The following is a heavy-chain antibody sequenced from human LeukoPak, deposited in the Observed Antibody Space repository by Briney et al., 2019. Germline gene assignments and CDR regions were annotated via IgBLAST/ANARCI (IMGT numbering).Heavy chain of an antibody. V-gene: IGHV4-59*01. Sequence: PSETLSLTCTVSGGSISSYYWNWIRQPPGKGLEWIGYIYYSGSTNYNPSLKSRVTISVDTSKNQFSLKLSSVTAADTAVYYCARGPRPTAIYYYYGMDVWGQGTTVTVSS. CDR3: ARGPRPTAIYYYYGMDV. CDR2: IYYSGST. J-gene: IGHJ6*02. CDR1: GGSISSYY. D-gene: IGHD4-17*01.